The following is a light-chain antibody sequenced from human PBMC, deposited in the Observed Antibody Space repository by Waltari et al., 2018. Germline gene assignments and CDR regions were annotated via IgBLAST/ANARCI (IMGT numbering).Light chain of an antibody. V-gene: IGKV4-1*01. CDR1: QTLFWSDNKRDY. CDR3: QQYYSTPYT. Sequence: IVMTQSPDSLAVSLGERATVNCHPSQTLFWSDNKRDYLAWYQQKPGQSPTLLLYWASIRESGVPERFSGGGSGTDFTLTISSLQAEDVAVYYCQQYYSTPYTFGQGTKVEAK. J-gene: IGKJ2*01. CDR2: WAS.